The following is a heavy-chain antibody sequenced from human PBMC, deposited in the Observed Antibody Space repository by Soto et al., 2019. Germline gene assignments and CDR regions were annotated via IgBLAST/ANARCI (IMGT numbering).Heavy chain of an antibody. CDR2: ISGGGDRT. J-gene: IGHJ2*01. D-gene: IGHD2-2*01. V-gene: IGHV3-23*01. Sequence: EVQLLESGGGLVQPGGSLRLSCVGSGFTFINYAMNWVRQTPGKGLEWVSGISGGGDRTFDADSVKGLFTISRDNSKKTVNLQMNSRRADDTAVYYCARKVLGSTSRPDWWYFDLWGRGTLVTVSS. CDR1: GFTFINYA. CDR3: ARKVLGSTSRPDWWYFDL.